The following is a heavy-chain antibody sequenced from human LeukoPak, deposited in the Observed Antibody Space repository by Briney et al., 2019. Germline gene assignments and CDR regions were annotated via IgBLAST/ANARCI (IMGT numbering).Heavy chain of an antibody. CDR2: FYFSGST. Sequence: PSETLSLTCTVSGGSISTYYGSWIRQPPGKGLEWIGYFYFSGSTKYNPSLKSRVTLSVDTSKNQFSLNLNSVTAADTAVYYCARGSSSSGGYFYYMDVWGKGTTVTVSS. D-gene: IGHD2-2*01. V-gene: IGHV4-59*01. CDR3: ARGSSSSGGYFYYMDV. J-gene: IGHJ6*03. CDR1: GGSISTYY.